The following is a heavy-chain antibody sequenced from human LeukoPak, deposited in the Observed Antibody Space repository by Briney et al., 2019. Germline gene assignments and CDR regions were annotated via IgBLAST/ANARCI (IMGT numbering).Heavy chain of an antibody. CDR1: GGSFSGYY. D-gene: IGHD2-21*02. V-gene: IGHV4-34*01. J-gene: IGHJ4*02. Sequence: SETLSLTCAVYGGSFSGYYWSWIRQPPGKGLEWIGEINHSGGTNYNPSLKSRVTISVDTSKNQFSLKLSSVTAADTAVHYCARGNGLDCGVDCYSFSQDYWGQGTLVTVSS. CDR2: INHSGGT. CDR3: ARGNGLDCGVDCYSFSQDY.